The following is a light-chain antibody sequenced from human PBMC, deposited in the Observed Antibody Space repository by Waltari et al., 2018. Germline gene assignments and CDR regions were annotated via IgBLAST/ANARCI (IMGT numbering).Light chain of an antibody. V-gene: IGKV1-5*03. CDR2: RAS. Sequence: DIQMTQSPSTLSASVGDRVTITCRASQSISSWLAWYQQKPGKAPKLLIYRASRLESGVPSRFGGSGSGTEFTLTMSSLQPDDFATYYCQQYNSYSITFGQGTRLEIK. J-gene: IGKJ5*01. CDR3: QQYNSYSIT. CDR1: QSISSW.